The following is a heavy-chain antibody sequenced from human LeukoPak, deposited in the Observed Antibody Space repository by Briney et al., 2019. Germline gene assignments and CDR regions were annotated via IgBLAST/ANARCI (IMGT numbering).Heavy chain of an antibody. CDR3: ATVRTYTNFDY. Sequence: HPGGSLRLSCAASGFTFSGYWMSWVRQAPGKGLGWVANINQDGSQKYYVDSVKGRFTISRDNAKDSLYLQMNSLRAEDTAVYYCATVRTYTNFDYWGQGTLVTVSS. J-gene: IGHJ4*02. D-gene: IGHD5-18*01. V-gene: IGHV3-7*05. CDR1: GFTFSGYW. CDR2: INQDGSQK.